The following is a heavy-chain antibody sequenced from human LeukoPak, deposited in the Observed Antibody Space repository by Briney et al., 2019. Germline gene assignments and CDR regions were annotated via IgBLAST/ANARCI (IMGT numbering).Heavy chain of an antibody. CDR2: INHSGST. V-gene: IGHV4-34*01. J-gene: IGHJ4*02. CDR3: AREGQLGIDY. CDR1: GGSFSGYY. Sequence: PSETLSLTCAVYGGSFSGYYWSWIRQPPGKGLEWIGEINHSGSTNYNPSLKSRVTMSVDTSKNQFSLKLSSVTAADTAVYYCAREGQLGIDYWGQGTLVTVSS. D-gene: IGHD6-6*01.